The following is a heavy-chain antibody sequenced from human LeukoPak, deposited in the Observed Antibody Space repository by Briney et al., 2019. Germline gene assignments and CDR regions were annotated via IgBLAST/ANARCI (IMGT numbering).Heavy chain of an antibody. CDR1: GGTFSSYA. D-gene: IGHD2-2*01. CDR2: IIPIFGTA. V-gene: IGHV1-69*06. Sequence: SVKVSCKASGGTFSSYAISWVRQAPEQGLEWMGGIIPIFGTANYAQKFQGRVTITADKSTSTAYMELSSLRSEDTAVYYCARDTFRNSAATRGLPDYWGQGTLVTVSS. J-gene: IGHJ4*02. CDR3: ARDTFRNSAATRGLPDY.